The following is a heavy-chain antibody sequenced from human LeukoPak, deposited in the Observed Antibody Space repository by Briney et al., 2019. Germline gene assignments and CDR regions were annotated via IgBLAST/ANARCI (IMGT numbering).Heavy chain of an antibody. Sequence: GGSLRLSCAASGFIFSSCGMHWVRQAPGKGLEWVALISYDGSNKYYADSVKGRFTISRDNSKNTMYLQMNSLRAEDTAVYYCAELGITMIGGVWGKGTTVTISS. CDR2: ISYDGSNK. J-gene: IGHJ6*04. D-gene: IGHD3-10*02. CDR3: AELGITMIGGV. V-gene: IGHV3-30*18. CDR1: GFIFSSCG.